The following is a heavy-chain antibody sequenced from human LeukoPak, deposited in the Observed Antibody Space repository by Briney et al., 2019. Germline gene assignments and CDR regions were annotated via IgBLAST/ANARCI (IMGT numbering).Heavy chain of an antibody. J-gene: IGHJ4*02. CDR2: INHSGST. V-gene: IGHV4-34*01. CDR1: GGSFSGYY. D-gene: IGHD4-17*01. Sequence: SETLSLTCAVYGGSFSGYYWSWIRQPPGKGLEWIGEINHSGSTNYNLSLKSRVTISVDTSKNQFSLKLSSVTAADTAVYYCARGPGGVTTVLDYWGQGTLVTVSS. CDR3: ARGPGGVTTVLDY.